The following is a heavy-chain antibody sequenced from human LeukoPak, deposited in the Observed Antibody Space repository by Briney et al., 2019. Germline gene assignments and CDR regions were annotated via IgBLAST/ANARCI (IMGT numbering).Heavy chain of an antibody. V-gene: IGHV4-34*01. J-gene: IGHJ4*02. CDR2: INHSGST. Sequence: PSETLSLTCAVYGGSFSGYYWSWIRQPPGKGLEWIGEINHSGSTNYNPSLKSRVTISVDTSKNQFSLKLSSVTAADTAVYYCARGQDYWGQGTLVNVSS. CDR1: GGSFSGYY. CDR3: ARGQDY.